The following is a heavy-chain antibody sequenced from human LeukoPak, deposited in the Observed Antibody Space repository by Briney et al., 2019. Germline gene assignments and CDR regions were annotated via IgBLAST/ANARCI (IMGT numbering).Heavy chain of an antibody. Sequence: ASVKVSCKASGYTFTSYVISWVRQAPGQGLEWMGWISAYNGNTNYAQKLQGRVTMTTDTSTSTAYMELRSLRSDDPALYYCARFPHWNELFDYWGQGTLVTVSS. J-gene: IGHJ4*02. V-gene: IGHV1-18*01. CDR3: ARFPHWNELFDY. CDR2: ISAYNGNT. CDR1: GYTFTSYV. D-gene: IGHD1-1*01.